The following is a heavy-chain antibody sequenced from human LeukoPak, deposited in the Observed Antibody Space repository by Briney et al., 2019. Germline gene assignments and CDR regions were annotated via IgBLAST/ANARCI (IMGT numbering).Heavy chain of an antibody. CDR3: ARDGKVTTSYYYYYYYMDV. CDR2: ISSSGGTM. D-gene: IGHD4-11*01. V-gene: IGHV3-48*03. CDR1: GSTFSSYE. Sequence: GGSLRLSCAASGSTFSSYEMNWVRQAAGKGLEWVSYISSSGGTMYYADSVKGRFTISRDNTKNSLYLQMNSLRAEDTAVYYCARDGKVTTSYYYYYYYMDVWGKGTTVTVSS. J-gene: IGHJ6*03.